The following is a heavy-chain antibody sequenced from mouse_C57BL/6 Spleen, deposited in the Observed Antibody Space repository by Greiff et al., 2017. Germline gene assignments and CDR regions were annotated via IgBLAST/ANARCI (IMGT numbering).Heavy chain of an antibody. CDR1: GYTFTSYW. V-gene: IGHV1-59*01. CDR2: IDPSDSYT. D-gene: IGHD1-1*01. CDR3: ARTVYYYGSSPFAY. J-gene: IGHJ3*01. Sequence: QVQLKQPGAELVRPGTSVKLSCKASGYTFTSYWMHWVKQRPGQGLEWIGVIDPSDSYTNYNQKFKGKATLTVDTSSSTAYMQLSSLTSEDSAVYYCARTVYYYGSSPFAYWGQGTLVTVSA.